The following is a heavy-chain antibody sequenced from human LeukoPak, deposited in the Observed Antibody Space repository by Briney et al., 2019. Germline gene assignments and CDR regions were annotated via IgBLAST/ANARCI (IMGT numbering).Heavy chain of an antibody. CDR2: ISYDGSNK. V-gene: IGHV3-30-3*01. CDR1: GFTFSSYA. Sequence: GGSLRLSCAASGFTFSSYAMHWVRQAPGKGLEWVAVISYDGSNKYYADSVKGRFTISRDNSKNTLYLQMNSLRAEDTAVYYCARGLVGTFFYYGMDVWGQGTTVTVSS. CDR3: ARGLVGTFFYYGMDV. D-gene: IGHD2/OR15-2a*01. J-gene: IGHJ6*02.